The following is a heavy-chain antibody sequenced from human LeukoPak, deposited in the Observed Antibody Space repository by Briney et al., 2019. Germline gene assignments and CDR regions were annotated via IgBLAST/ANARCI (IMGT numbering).Heavy chain of an antibody. J-gene: IGHJ4*02. CDR3: AKDHDFWSAYYFDY. CDR1: GFTFSSYG. V-gene: IGHV3-30*18. Sequence: GRSLRLSCAASGFTFSSYGMHWVRQAPGKGLEWVAVISYDGSNKYYADSVKGRFTTSRDNSKNTLYLQMNSLRAEDTAVYYCAKDHDFWSAYYFDYWGQGTLVTVSS. CDR2: ISYDGSNK. D-gene: IGHD3-3*01.